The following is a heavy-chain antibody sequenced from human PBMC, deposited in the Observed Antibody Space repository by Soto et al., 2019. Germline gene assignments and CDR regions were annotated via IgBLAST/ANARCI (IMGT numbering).Heavy chain of an antibody. Sequence: SETLSLTCTVSGGSISSYYWSWIRQPPGKGLEWIGYIYYSGSTNYNPSLKSRVTISVDTSKNQFSLKLSSVTAADTAVYYCARGGREIFGVVPSRFDYWGQGTLVTVSS. CDR2: IYYSGST. D-gene: IGHD3-3*01. J-gene: IGHJ4*02. V-gene: IGHV4-59*08. CDR1: GGSISSYY. CDR3: ARGGREIFGVVPSRFDY.